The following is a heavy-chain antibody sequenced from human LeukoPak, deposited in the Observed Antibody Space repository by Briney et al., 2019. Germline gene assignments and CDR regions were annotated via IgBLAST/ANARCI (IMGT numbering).Heavy chain of an antibody. CDR2: ISGSGGST. CDR3: ARARWELLPPDFDY. CDR1: GFTFSSDA. Sequence: GASLRFSCAAPGFTFSSDAMGCVRQAPGKGLEWVSSISGSGGSTYYADSVEGRFPSSRDKSKDPVYLQMSSLRAEDTAVYYCARARWELLPPDFDYWGQGTLVSVSS. V-gene: IGHV3-23*01. D-gene: IGHD1-26*01. J-gene: IGHJ4*02.